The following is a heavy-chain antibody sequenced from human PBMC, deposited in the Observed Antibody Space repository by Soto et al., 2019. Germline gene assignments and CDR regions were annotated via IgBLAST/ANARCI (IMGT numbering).Heavy chain of an antibody. V-gene: IGHV3-48*03. J-gene: IGHJ4*02. CDR1: VFSFSSFA. D-gene: IGHD5-18*01. Sequence: GSLRLCCEASVFSFSSFAMNWVRQAPGRGLEWVSYISDDGASIYYADSLKGRFTISRDNAKNSLSLQMNNLRAEDTAVYYCARENSVQAWLHHFDHWGLGTLVTVSS. CDR3: ARENSVQAWLHHFDH. CDR2: ISDDGASI.